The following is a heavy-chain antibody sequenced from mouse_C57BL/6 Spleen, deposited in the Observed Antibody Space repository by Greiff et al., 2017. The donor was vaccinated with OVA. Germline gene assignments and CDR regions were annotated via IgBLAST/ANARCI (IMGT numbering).Heavy chain of an antibody. V-gene: IGHV1-81*01. CDR3: ARKGDGYYVDY. J-gene: IGHJ2*01. CDR1: GYTFTSYG. D-gene: IGHD2-3*01. CDR2: IYPRSGNT. Sequence: QVQLKQSGAELARPGASVKLSCKASGYTFTSYGISWVKQRTGQGLEWIGEIYPRSGNTYYNEKFKGKATLTADKSSSTAYMELRSLTSEDSAVYFCARKGDGYYVDYWGQGTTLTVSS.